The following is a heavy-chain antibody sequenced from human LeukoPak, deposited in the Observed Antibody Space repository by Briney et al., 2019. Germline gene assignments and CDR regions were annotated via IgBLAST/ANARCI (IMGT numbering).Heavy chain of an antibody. D-gene: IGHD6-6*01. V-gene: IGHV3-30*18. CDR2: ISYDGGST. J-gene: IGHJ4*02. CDR1: GXTFSTYA. Sequence: GGSLRLSCAASGXTFSTYAVHWVRQAPGKGLEWVAIISYDGGSTSYADSVKGRFTISRDNSKNTLYLQMSSLRTEDTAVYYCAKIEGSSSYYFDYWGQGTLVTVSS. CDR3: AKIEGSSSYYFDY.